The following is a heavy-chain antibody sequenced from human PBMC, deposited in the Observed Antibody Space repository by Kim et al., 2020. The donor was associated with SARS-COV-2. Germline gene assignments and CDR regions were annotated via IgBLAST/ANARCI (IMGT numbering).Heavy chain of an antibody. V-gene: IGHV3-11*06. D-gene: IGHD1-26*01. Sequence: GGSLRLSCAASGFTFSDYYMSWIRQAPGKGLEWVSYISSSSYTNYADSVKGRFTISRDNAKNSLYLQMNSLRAEDTAVYYCARDANLRWEYYYYGMDVWGQGTTVTVSS. CDR3: ARDANLRWEYYYYGMDV. CDR1: GFTFSDYY. CDR2: ISSSSYT. J-gene: IGHJ6*02.